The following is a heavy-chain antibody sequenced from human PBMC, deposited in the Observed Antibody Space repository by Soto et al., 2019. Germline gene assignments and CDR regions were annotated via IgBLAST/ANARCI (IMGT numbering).Heavy chain of an antibody. Sequence: SVKVSCKASGGTFSSYAISWVRQAPGQGLEWMGGIIPIFGTASYAQKFQGRVTITADESTSTAYMELSSLRSEGTAVYYCARYEDSSSYFDYWSQGTLVTVSS. CDR3: ARYEDSSSYFDY. D-gene: IGHD6-6*01. J-gene: IGHJ4*02. V-gene: IGHV1-69*13. CDR2: IIPIFGTA. CDR1: GGTFSSYA.